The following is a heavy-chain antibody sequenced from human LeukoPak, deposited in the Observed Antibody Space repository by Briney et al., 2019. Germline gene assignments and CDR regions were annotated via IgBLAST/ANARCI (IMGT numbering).Heavy chain of an antibody. CDR1: GYTFTSYD. D-gene: IGHD3-9*01. CDR2: MNPNSGNT. CDR3: AREGDILTGYSLYYYYYYYMDV. V-gene: IGHV1-8*01. J-gene: IGHJ6*03. Sequence: ASVKVSCKASGYTFTSYDINWVRQATGQGLEWMGWMNPNSGNTGYAQKFQGRVTMTRNTSISTAYMELSSLRSEDTAVYYCAREGDILTGYSLYYYYYYYMDVWGKGTTVTASS.